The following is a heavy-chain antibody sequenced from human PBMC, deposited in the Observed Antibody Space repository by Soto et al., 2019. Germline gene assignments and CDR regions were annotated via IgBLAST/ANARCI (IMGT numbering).Heavy chain of an antibody. J-gene: IGHJ3*01. V-gene: IGHV1-46*03. Sequence: QVVQSGAEVRKPGASVKVSCKASGYSFTTYYIHWFRQAPGQGLEWMAIINPNGGTTNYAQKFQGRVTVTRDMSASTVYMELSSLRSDDTAIYYCAAYCSGGGCPPGPWTWGRGTMVTVSS. D-gene: IGHD2-15*01. CDR3: AAYCSGGGCPPGPWT. CDR2: INPNGGTT. CDR1: GYSFTTYY.